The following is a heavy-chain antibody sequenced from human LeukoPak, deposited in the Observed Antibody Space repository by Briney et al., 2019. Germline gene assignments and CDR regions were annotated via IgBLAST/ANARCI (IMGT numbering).Heavy chain of an antibody. CDR3: ARSYCSGGSCYSGHDAFDI. CDR2: INHSGST. J-gene: IGHJ3*02. V-gene: IGHV4-34*01. CDR1: GGSFSGYY. Sequence: SETLSLTCAVYGGSFSGYYWSWIRQPPGKGLEWIGEINHSGSTNYNPSLKSRVTISVDTSKNQFSLKLSSVTAADTAVYYCARSYCSGGSCYSGHDAFDIWGQGTVVTVSS. D-gene: IGHD2-15*01.